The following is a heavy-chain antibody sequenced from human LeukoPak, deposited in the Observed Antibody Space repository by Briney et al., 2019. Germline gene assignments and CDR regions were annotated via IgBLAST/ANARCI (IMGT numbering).Heavy chain of an antibody. D-gene: IGHD2-2*01. CDR1: GVSMGTGGYS. CDR3: ARGLVVVPAALYYFDY. Sequence: SETLSLTCAVSGVSMGTGGYSWSWVRQPPGKGLEWIGYIYHSGSSSYNPSLKSRVTISVDTSKNQFSLKLSSVTAADTAVYYCARGLVVVPAALYYFDYWGQGTLVTVSS. V-gene: IGHV4-30-2*01. CDR2: IYHSGSS. J-gene: IGHJ4*02.